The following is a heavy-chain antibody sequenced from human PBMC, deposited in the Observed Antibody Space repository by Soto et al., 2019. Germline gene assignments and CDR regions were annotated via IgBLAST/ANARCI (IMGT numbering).Heavy chain of an antibody. CDR1: GGTFSSYT. CDR3: AGDCSSTSCYAYP. J-gene: IGHJ5*02. CDR2: ILPILGIA. D-gene: IGHD2-2*01. V-gene: IGHV1-69*08. Sequence: QVQLVQSGAEVKKPGSSVKVSCKASGGTFSSYTISWVRQAPGQGLEWMGRILPILGIANYAQKFQGRVTITADKSTSTAYVELSSLRSEDTAVYYCAGDCSSTSCYAYPWGQGTLVTVSS.